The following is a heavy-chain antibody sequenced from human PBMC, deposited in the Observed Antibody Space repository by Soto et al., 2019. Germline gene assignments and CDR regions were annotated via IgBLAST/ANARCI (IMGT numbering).Heavy chain of an antibody. Sequence: PGGSLRLSCAVAGSSLNNVWMSWVRQAPGKGMEWVGRIKSKSDGGTTDYSAPVKGRFTISRDDSKNTLDLQMNSLKSEDTAVYYCATQPLHFEVYYNSYFFDNWGQGTQVTVSS. D-gene: IGHD3-10*01. CDR1: GSSLNNVW. J-gene: IGHJ4*02. CDR3: ATQPLHFEVYYNSYFFDN. V-gene: IGHV3-15*01. CDR2: IKSKSDGGTT.